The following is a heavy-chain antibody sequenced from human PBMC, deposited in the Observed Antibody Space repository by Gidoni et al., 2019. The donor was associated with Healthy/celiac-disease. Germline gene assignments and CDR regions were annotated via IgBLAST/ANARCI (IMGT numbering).Heavy chain of an antibody. D-gene: IGHD2-15*01. Sequence: QVQLVESGVGVVQPGRSLRLSCAASGFPFSSYALHWFRQAPGKGLEWVAVISYDGSNKYYADSVKGRFTISRDNSKNTLYLQMNSLRAEDTAVYYCARDQGLGGYCSGGSCSNPRGYFDYWGQGTLVTVSS. J-gene: IGHJ4*02. CDR2: ISYDGSNK. CDR1: GFPFSSYA. CDR3: ARDQGLGGYCSGGSCSNPRGYFDY. V-gene: IGHV3-30*04.